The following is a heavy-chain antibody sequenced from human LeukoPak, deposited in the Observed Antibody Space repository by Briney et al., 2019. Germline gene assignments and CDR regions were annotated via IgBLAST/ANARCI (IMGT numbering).Heavy chain of an antibody. D-gene: IGHD2-2*01. CDR2: IYWNDDE. J-gene: IGHJ5*02. Sequence: SGPTLVNPTQTLTLTCTFSGFSLSTSGVGVGWIRQPPGKALERLALIYWNDDEHYSPSLKSRLTITKETSKKQVVLTMTNMDPVDTATYYCAHSPQIGYCSSTSCLKWFDPWGPGTLVTVSS. V-gene: IGHV2-5*01. CDR3: AHSPQIGYCSSTSCLKWFDP. CDR1: GFSLSTSGVG.